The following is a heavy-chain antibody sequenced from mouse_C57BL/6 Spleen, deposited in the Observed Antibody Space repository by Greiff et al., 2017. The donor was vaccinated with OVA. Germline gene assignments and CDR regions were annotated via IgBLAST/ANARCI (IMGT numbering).Heavy chain of an antibody. J-gene: IGHJ2*01. CDR1: GYTFTSYW. D-gene: IGHD1-1*01. CDR3: AATVGDY. CDR2: IDPSDSYT. V-gene: IGHV1-50*01. Sequence: QVQLQQPVAELVKPGASVKLSCKASGYTFTSYWMQWVKQRPGQGLEWIGEIDPSDSYTNYNQKFKGKATLTVDTSSSTAYMQLSSLTSEDSAVYYCAATVGDYWGQGTTLTVSS.